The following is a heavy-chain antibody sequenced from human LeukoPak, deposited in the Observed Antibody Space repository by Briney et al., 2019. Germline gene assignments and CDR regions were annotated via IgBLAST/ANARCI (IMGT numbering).Heavy chain of an antibody. J-gene: IGHJ6*03. V-gene: IGHV4-59*01. CDR2: IYYSGST. D-gene: IGHD3-3*02. CDR1: GGSISPYY. Sequence: ESGPTLVKPSETLSLTCTVSGGSISPYYWSWIRQPPGKGLEWIGYIYYSGSTNYNPSLKSRVTISVDTSKNQFSLKLSFVTAADTAVYYCARAFYPGYYSYMAVWGKGTTVTVSS. CDR3: ARAFYPGYYSYMAV.